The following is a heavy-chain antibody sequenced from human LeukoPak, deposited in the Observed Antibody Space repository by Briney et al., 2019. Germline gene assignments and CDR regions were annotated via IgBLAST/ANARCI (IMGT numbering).Heavy chain of an antibody. D-gene: IGHD3-22*01. Sequence: ASVKVSCTVSGYTLTELSMHWGRQAPGKGLEWMGGFDPEDGETIYAQKFQGRVTMTEDTSTDTAYMELSSLRSEDTAVYYCATIAQYYYDSSGDYPGAFDIWGQGTMVTVSS. V-gene: IGHV1-24*01. CDR3: ATIAQYYYDSSGDYPGAFDI. CDR1: GYTLTELS. J-gene: IGHJ3*02. CDR2: FDPEDGET.